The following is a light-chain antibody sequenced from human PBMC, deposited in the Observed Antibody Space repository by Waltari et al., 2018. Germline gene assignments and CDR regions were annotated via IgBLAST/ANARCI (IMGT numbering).Light chain of an antibody. V-gene: IGKV1-39*01. CDR2: AAS. Sequence: DIQMTQSPSSLSASVGDRVTITCRASQSISSYLNWYQQKPGKAPKLLIYAASSLQSGVPSRFSGSGSGTDFTLTISSLQPDDFATYYCQQYSTYSLTFGGGTKVEIK. J-gene: IGKJ4*01. CDR3: QQYSTYSLT. CDR1: QSISSY.